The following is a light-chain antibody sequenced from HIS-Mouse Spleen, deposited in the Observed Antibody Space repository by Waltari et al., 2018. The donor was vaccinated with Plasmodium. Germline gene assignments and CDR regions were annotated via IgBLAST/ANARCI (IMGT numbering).Light chain of an antibody. Sequence: QSALTQPRSVSGSPGQSVTLPCTGTSSDVGGYNYVSWYQPHPGQAPKLMIYDVSKRPSGVPDRFSGSKSGNTASLTISGLQAEDEADYYCCSYAGSYTFVFGTGTMVTVL. CDR3: CSYAGSYTFV. J-gene: IGLJ1*01. CDR1: SSDVGGYNY. V-gene: IGLV2-11*01. CDR2: DVS.